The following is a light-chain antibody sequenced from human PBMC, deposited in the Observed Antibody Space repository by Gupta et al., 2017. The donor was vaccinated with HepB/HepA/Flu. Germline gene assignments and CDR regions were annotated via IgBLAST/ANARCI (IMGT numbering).Light chain of an antibody. V-gene: IGKV3-11*01. J-gene: IGKJ1*01. CDR3: QQHDNITPRT. CDR1: QSVSSS. Sequence: ELTQSPATLSLSPGQRATISCRARQSVSSSLACYKQKTGQAPSILIYDASTRANGILARCISSGCGTAYTLLIRSRQPEDVSVNYCQQHDNITPRTFGEGTKVEIK. CDR2: DAS.